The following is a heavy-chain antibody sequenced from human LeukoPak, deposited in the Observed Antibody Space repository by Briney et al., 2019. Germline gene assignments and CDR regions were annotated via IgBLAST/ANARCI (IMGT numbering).Heavy chain of an antibody. CDR3: ARDGQNGSPYATDV. CDR2: IRSSSET. J-gene: IGHJ6*02. V-gene: IGHV3-48*01. CDR1: GFTFSQYS. Sequence: GGSLRLSCAASGFTFSQYSMNWVRQAPGEGLEWVSHIRSSSETFYADSVKGRFTISRDNARNSLYLQMNNLRGEDTAIYYCARDGQNGSPYATDVWGQGTTVTVSS. D-gene: IGHD3-10*01.